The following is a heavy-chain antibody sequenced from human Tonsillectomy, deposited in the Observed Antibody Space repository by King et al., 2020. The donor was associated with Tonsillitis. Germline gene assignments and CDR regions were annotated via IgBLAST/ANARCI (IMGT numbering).Heavy chain of an antibody. CDR2: INPSGGSP. D-gene: IGHD3-9*01. Sequence: VQLVESGAEVKKPGASVKISCKASGYTFTSYYIHWVRQAPGQGLEWMGIINPSGGSPTYAQKFQGRVTMTRDKSTSTVYMEVSSLRSEDTAVYYCARGLGSTDYYCYWGQGTLVTVSS. J-gene: IGHJ4*02. CDR3: ARGLGSTDYYCY. V-gene: IGHV1-46*01. CDR1: GYTFTSYY.